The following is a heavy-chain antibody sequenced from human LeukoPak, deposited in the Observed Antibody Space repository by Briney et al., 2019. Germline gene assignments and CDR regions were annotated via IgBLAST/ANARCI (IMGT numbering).Heavy chain of an antibody. Sequence: GRSLRLSCAASRFTFSSYAMQWVRQAPGKGLEWVAVISYDGSNQYYAYSVKVRFTISRDNSKNTLDLQMNSLRAEDTAVYYCARDKSGLHYYDSSGPRGRNWFDPWGQGTLVTVSS. CDR3: ARDKSGLHYYDSSGPRGRNWFDP. CDR2: ISYDGSNQ. V-gene: IGHV3-30-3*01. D-gene: IGHD3-22*01. CDR1: RFTFSSYA. J-gene: IGHJ5*02.